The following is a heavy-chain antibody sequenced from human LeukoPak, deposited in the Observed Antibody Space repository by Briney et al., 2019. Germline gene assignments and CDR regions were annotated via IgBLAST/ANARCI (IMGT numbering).Heavy chain of an antibody. CDR3: ARGVEQLASKPYYYMDV. CDR2: FDPEDGET. V-gene: IGHV1-24*01. J-gene: IGHJ6*03. D-gene: IGHD6-6*01. CDR1: GYTLTELS. Sequence: ASVKVSCKVSGYTLTELSMHWVRQAPGEGLEWMGGFDPEDGETIYAQKFQGRVTMTEDTSTDTAYMELSRLRSDDTAVYYCARGVEQLASKPYYYMDVWGKGTTVTVSS.